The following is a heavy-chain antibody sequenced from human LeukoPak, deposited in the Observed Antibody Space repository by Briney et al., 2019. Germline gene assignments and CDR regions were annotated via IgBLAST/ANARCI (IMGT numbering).Heavy chain of an antibody. CDR1: GGSISSGSCY. CDR3: ARDQLYYYDSSGYPTDAFDI. J-gene: IGHJ3*02. Sequence: SQTLSLTCTVSGGSISSGSCYWSWIRQPAGKGLEWIGRIYTSGSTNYNPSLKSRVTISVDTSKNQFSLKLSSVTAADTAVYYCARDQLYYYDSSGYPTDAFDIWGQGTMVTVSS. D-gene: IGHD3-22*01. CDR2: IYTSGST. V-gene: IGHV4-61*02.